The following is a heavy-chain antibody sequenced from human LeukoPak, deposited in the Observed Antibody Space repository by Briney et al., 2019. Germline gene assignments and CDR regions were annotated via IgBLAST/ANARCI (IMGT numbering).Heavy chain of an antibody. CDR2: MNPNSGNT. CDR3: ARITVSITMVRGEHYYYYGMDV. V-gene: IGHV1-8*01. D-gene: IGHD3-10*01. Sequence: ASVKVSCKASGYTFTSYDINWVRQATGQGLEWMGWMNPNSGNTGYAQKFQGRVTMTRNTSISTAYTELSSLRSEDTAVYYCARITVSITMVRGEHYYYYGMDVWGQGTTVTASS. CDR1: GYTFTSYD. J-gene: IGHJ6*02.